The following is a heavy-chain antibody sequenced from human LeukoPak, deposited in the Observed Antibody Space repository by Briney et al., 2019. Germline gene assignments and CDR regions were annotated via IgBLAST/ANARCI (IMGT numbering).Heavy chain of an antibody. D-gene: IGHD1-26*01. V-gene: IGHV3-11*01. CDR3: ARSYPTGSHYSSYY. CDR1: GFTFSDYC. CDR2: ISSSGSTI. Sequence: GGSLRLSCAASGFTFSDYCMSWIRQAPGKGLEWVSYISSSGSTIYYADSVKGRFTISRDSSKNTLYLQMNSLRTEDTAVYYCARSYPTGSHYSSYYWGQGTLVTVSS. J-gene: IGHJ4*02.